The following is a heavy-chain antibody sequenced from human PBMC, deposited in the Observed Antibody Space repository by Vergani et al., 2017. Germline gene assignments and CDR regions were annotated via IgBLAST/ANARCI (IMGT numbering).Heavy chain of an antibody. CDR1: GFTFSSYE. CDR3: AVEGYYYDSSGYLQFDY. J-gene: IGHJ4*02. D-gene: IGHD3-22*01. CDR2: ISSSGSTI. V-gene: IGHV3-48*03. Sequence: EVQLVESGGGLVQPGGSLRLSCAASGFTFSSYEMNWVRQAPGKGLVWVSYISSSGSTIYYADSVKGRFTISRDNAKNSLYLQMNSLRAEDTAVYYCAVEGYYYDSSGYLQFDYWGQGTLVTVSS.